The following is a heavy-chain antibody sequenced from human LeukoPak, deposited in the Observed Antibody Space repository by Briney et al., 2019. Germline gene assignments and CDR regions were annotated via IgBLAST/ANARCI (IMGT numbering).Heavy chain of an antibody. Sequence: GGSLRLSCAASGFTFSSYWMHWVRQSPGRGLEWVGRIKSNTDGGATVYSAPVKGRFTISRDDSKNTLYLQMDSLKAEDTAVYYCATDAYLLFGEFAYWGQGILVTVSS. V-gene: IGHV3-15*01. J-gene: IGHJ4*02. CDR3: ATDAYLLFGEFAY. D-gene: IGHD3-10*01. CDR2: IKSNTDGGAT. CDR1: GFTFSSYW.